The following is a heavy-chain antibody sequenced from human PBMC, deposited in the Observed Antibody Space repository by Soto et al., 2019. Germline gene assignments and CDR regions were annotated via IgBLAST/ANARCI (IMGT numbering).Heavy chain of an antibody. V-gene: IGHV1-8*01. J-gene: IGHJ4*02. CDR3: ARGRKSTMIVVVVRNFDS. D-gene: IGHD3-22*01. CDR2: MNPNSGNT. Sequence: ASVKVSCKASGYTFTSYDINWVRQATGQGLEWMGWMNPNSGNTGYAQKFQGRVTMTRNTSISTAYMELSSLRSEDTAVYYCARGRKSTMIVVVVRNFDSWGQGTLVTVSS. CDR1: GYTFTSYD.